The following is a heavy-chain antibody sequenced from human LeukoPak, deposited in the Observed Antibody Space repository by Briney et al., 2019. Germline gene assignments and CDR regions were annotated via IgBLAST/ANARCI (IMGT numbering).Heavy chain of an antibody. CDR1: GGSISSGDYY. V-gene: IGHV4-30-4*08. CDR3: ARRPIVGSTRDAFDI. CDR2: IFYSGGT. D-gene: IGHD1-26*01. J-gene: IGHJ3*02. Sequence: SETLSLTCTVSGGSISSGDYYWSWIRQPPGKGLEWIGYIFYSGGTYYNPSLKSRVTTSVDTSKNQFSLMMRSVTAADTAVYYCARRPIVGSTRDAFDIWGQGTMVTVSS.